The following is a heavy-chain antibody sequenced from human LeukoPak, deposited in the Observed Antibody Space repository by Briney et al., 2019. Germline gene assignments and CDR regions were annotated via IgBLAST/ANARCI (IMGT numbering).Heavy chain of an antibody. CDR3: VRLAPPTDDAFDI. CDR1: GGSISSDRHY. D-gene: IGHD1-26*01. J-gene: IGHJ3*02. V-gene: IGHV4-39*01. CDR2: IYYGGYT. Sequence: SETLSLTCAVYGGSISSDRHYWGWIRHPPGKGLELIGSIYYGGYTHYNTSLNSRVTISVDTSRNQFSLKLRSVTAADAAVYYCVRLAPPTDDAFDIWGQGTMVTVSS.